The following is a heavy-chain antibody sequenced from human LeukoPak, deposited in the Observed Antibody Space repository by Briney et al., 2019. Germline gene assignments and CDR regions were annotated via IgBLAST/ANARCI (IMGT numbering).Heavy chain of an antibody. CDR3: ARDKGYYDSSGYYWRRHAFDI. CDR2: ISYDGSNK. D-gene: IGHD3-22*01. Sequence: PGGSLRLSCAASGFTFSSYAMHWVRQAPGKGLEWVAVISYDGSNKYYADSVKGRFTISRDNSKNTLYLQMNSLRAEDTAVYYCARDKGYYDSSGYYWRRHAFDIWGQGTMVTVSS. CDR1: GFTFSSYA. J-gene: IGHJ3*02. V-gene: IGHV3-30-3*01.